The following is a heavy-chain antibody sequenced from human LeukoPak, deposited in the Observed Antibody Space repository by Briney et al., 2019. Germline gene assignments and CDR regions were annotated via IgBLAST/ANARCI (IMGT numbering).Heavy chain of an antibody. CDR3: ARALGYCSSTSCYDWFDP. D-gene: IGHD2-2*01. CDR1: GGSFSGYY. CDR2: INHSGST. Sequence: SETLSLTCAVYGGSFSGYYWSWLRQPPGKGLEWIGEINHSGSTNYNPSLKSRVTISVDTSKNQFSLKLSSVTAADTAVYYCARALGYCSSTSCYDWFDPWGQGTLVTVSS. V-gene: IGHV4-34*01. J-gene: IGHJ5*02.